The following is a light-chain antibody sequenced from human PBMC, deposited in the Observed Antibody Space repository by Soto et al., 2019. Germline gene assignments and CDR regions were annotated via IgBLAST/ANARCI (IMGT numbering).Light chain of an antibody. Sequence: EIVMTQSPGTLSVSPGERATLSCRASQSVSSNLAWYQQKPGQAPRLLIYGASIRATGIPARFSGSGSGTEFTLTISSLQSEDFAVYYCQQYNNWPPWTFGQGTKVDIK. V-gene: IGKV3D-15*01. CDR1: QSVSSN. CDR2: GAS. CDR3: QQYNNWPPWT. J-gene: IGKJ1*01.